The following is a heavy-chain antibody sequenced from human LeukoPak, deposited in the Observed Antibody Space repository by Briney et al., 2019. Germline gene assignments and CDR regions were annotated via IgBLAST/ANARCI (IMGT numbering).Heavy chain of an antibody. Sequence: SETLSLTCAVYGGSFSGYYWSWIRQPPGKGLEWIGEINHSGSTNYNPSLKSRVTISVDTSKNQFSLKLSSVTAADTAVYYCARVTMIVVVNWFDPWGQGTLVTVSS. CDR2: INHSGST. J-gene: IGHJ5*02. V-gene: IGHV4-34*01. D-gene: IGHD3-22*01. CDR1: GGSFSGYY. CDR3: ARVTMIVVVNWFDP.